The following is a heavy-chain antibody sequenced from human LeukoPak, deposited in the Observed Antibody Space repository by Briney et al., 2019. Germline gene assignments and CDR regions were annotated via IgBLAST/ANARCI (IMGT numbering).Heavy chain of an antibody. V-gene: IGHV3-21*01. CDR1: GFTFSSYS. J-gene: IGHJ6*03. D-gene: IGHD3-3*01. Sequence: GDSLRLSCAASGFTFSSYSMNWVRQAPGKGLEWVSSISSSSSYIYYADSVKGRFTISRDNAKNSLYLQMNSLRAEDTAVYYCAREYYDFWSGYYYYYYMDVWGKGTTVTVSS. CDR2: ISSSSSYI. CDR3: AREYYDFWSGYYYYYYMDV.